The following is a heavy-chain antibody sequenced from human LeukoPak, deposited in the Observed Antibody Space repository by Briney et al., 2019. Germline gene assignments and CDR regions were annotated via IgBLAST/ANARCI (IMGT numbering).Heavy chain of an antibody. D-gene: IGHD3-10*01. CDR1: GGSISSYY. CDR2: IYTSGST. Sequence: PSETLSLTCTVSGGSISSYYWSWIRQPAGKGLEWIGRIYTSGSTNYNPSLKSRVTISVDTSKNQFSLKLSSVTAADTAVYYCARGLVYYGSGSYPSFDYWGQGTLVTVSS. CDR3: ARGLVYYGSGSYPSFDY. J-gene: IGHJ4*02. V-gene: IGHV4-4*07.